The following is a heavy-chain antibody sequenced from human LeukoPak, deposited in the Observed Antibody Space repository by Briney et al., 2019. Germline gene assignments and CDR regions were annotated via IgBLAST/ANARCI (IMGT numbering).Heavy chain of an antibody. Sequence: GGPLRLSCAASGFTFHDHGMDWLRQAPGKGLVGVAVIAADGGVKQYADFVKGRFSLSRDNSKTTLFLEMNGLTVEDTAVYYCAREATWGQWYFDLWGQGAPVTVSS. D-gene: IGHD6-19*01. V-gene: IGHV3-30*03. CDR2: IAADGGVK. J-gene: IGHJ4*02. CDR3: AREATWGQWYFDL. CDR1: GFTFHDHG.